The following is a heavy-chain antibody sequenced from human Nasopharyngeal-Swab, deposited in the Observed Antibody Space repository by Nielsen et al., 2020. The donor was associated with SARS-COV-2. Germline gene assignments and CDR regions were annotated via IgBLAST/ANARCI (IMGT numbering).Heavy chain of an antibody. V-gene: IGHV1-69*13. CDR3: ARGLSEYSSSSDVSGYYYGMDV. CDR2: IIPIFGTA. J-gene: IGHJ6*02. D-gene: IGHD6-6*01. CDR1: GGTFSSYA. Sequence: SAKVSCKASGGTFSSYAINWVRQAPGQGLEWMGGIIPIFGTANYAQKFQGRVTITADESTSTAYMELSSLRSEDTAVYYCARGLSEYSSSSDVSGYYYGMDVWGQGTTVTVSS.